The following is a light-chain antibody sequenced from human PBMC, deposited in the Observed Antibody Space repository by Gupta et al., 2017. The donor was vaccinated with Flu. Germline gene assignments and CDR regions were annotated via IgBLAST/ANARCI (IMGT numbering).Light chain of an antibody. Sequence: DIVMTQSPLSLPVTPGEPASISCRSSQSLLNSNGDSYLDWYLQKPGQSPRLLIYLSSNRASGVPDRFSGSGSGTDFTLKISRVEAEDVGVYYCVQSLQTPPWTFGQGTKVEIK. J-gene: IGKJ1*01. V-gene: IGKV2-28*01. CDR1: QSLLNSNGDSY. CDR2: LSS. CDR3: VQSLQTPPWT.